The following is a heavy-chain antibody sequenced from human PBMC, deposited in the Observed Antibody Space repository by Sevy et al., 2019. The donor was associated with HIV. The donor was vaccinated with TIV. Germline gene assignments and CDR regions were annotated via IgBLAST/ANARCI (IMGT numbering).Heavy chain of an antibody. V-gene: IGHV4-59*08. CDR3: ARRNDFDF. Sequence: SETLSLTCTVSGGSINSDHWNWIRQPPGKGLEWIGYVYYTGGTNYNPSLKNRVTISVDSTKNQFSLKLTSVTAADAAVYDCARRNDFDFWGQGTMVTVSS. J-gene: IGHJ3*01. CDR1: GGSINSDH. CDR2: VYYTGGT. D-gene: IGHD2-8*01.